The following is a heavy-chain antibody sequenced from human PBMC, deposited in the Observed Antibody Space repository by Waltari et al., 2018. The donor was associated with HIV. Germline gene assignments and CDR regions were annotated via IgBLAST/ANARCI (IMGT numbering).Heavy chain of an antibody. CDR1: DVTSRSYA. V-gene: IGHV3-64D*06. J-gene: IGHJ6*02. CDR3: VKEGGYCSGGRCYYYGMDV. Sequence: EVQLVESGGGLVQTGGPLRLSCSASDVTSRSYAMHWVREAPGTGLEYVSAISNNGHSTYYADSVKGRFTISRDNSKNTLNLQMSSLRAEDTAVYYCVKEGGYCSGGRCYYYGMDVWGQGTTVTVSS. CDR2: ISNNGHST. D-gene: IGHD2-15*01.